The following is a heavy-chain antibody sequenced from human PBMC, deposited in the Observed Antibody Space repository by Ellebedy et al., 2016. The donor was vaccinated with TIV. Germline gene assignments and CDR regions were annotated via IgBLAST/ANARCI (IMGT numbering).Heavy chain of an antibody. D-gene: IGHD3-22*01. Sequence: GESLKISCKGSGYSFTTYWIGWVRQMPGKGLELMGIIYPGDSDTTYSPSFQGQVTISADKSISTAYLQWSSLKASDTAMYYCARLPMISGGSPREWYFDYWGQGTLVTVSP. CDR3: ARLPMISGGSPREWYFDY. CDR1: GYSFTTYW. CDR2: IYPGDSDT. J-gene: IGHJ4*02. V-gene: IGHV5-51*01.